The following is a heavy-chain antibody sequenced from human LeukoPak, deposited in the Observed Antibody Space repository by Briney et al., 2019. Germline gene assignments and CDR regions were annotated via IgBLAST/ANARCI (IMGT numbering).Heavy chain of an antibody. CDR3: ARAVGSGPGGHFDY. CDR2: VYYSGTT. J-gene: IGHJ4*02. CDR1: GGSMNGYY. D-gene: IGHD6-19*01. Sequence: SETLSLTCTVSGGSMNGYYWSWIRQTPGKGLEWIAYVYYSGTTSYNPSLKSRVTTSVDTSKNQFSLKLSSVTAADTAVYYCARAVGSGPGGHFDYWGQGTLVTVSS. V-gene: IGHV4-59*01.